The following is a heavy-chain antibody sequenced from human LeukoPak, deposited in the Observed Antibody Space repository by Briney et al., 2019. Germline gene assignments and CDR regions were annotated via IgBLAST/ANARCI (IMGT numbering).Heavy chain of an antibody. D-gene: IGHD4/OR15-4a*01. CDR1: GFTFSSYR. Sequence: GGSLRLSCVVSGFTFSSYRISWVRQAPGRGLEWVSYSSRNGNTMNYADSVKGRFTISRDNAKNSLDLHMNSLRAEDTAVYYCARDPRSISGPYGALDIWGQGTMVTVSS. J-gene: IGHJ3*02. V-gene: IGHV3-48*01. CDR2: SSRNGNTM. CDR3: ARDPRSISGPYGALDI.